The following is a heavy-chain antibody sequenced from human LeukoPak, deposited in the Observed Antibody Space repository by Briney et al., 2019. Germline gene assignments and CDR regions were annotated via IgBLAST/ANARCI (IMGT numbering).Heavy chain of an antibody. CDR2: ISSSSSYI. V-gene: IGHV3-21*01. CDR3: ARGDSSGWNEVYYGMDV. Sequence: GGSLRLSCAASGFTFSSYAMSWVRQAPGKGLEWVSSISSSSSYIYYADSVKGRFTTSRDNAKNSLYLQMNSLRAEDTAVYYCARGDSSGWNEVYYGMDVWGQGTTVTVSS. CDR1: GFTFSSYA. J-gene: IGHJ6*02. D-gene: IGHD6-19*01.